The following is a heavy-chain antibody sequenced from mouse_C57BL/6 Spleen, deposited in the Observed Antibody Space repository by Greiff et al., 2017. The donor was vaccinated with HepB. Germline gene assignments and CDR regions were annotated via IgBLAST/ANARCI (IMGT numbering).Heavy chain of an antibody. CDR2: IYPGGGYT. J-gene: IGHJ1*03. V-gene: IGHV1-63*01. CDR1: GYTFTNYW. CDR3: ARGYGSSHWYFDV. Sequence: VQLQQSGAELVRPGTSVKMSCKASGYTFTNYWIGWAKQRPGHGLEWIGDIYPGGGYTNYNEKFKGKATLTADKSSSTAYMQFSSLTSEDSAIYYCARGYGSSHWYFDVGGTGTTVTVSA. D-gene: IGHD1-1*01.